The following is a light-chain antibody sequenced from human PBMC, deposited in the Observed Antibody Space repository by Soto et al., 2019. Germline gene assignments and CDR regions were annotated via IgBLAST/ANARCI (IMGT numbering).Light chain of an antibody. CDR1: SSNIGTGYD. J-gene: IGLJ1*01. Sequence: VLTQPPSVPGAPGQRVTISCTGSSSNIGTGYDVHWYQQLPGTAPKLLIYGNSNRPSGVPDRFSGSKSGTSASLAITGLQAEDEADYYCQSFDSSRFYVFGTGTKVTV. CDR2: GNS. V-gene: IGLV1-40*01. CDR3: QSFDSSRFYV.